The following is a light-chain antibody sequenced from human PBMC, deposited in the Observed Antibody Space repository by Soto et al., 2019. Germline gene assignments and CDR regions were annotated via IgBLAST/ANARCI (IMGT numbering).Light chain of an antibody. V-gene: IGLV2-11*01. CDR3: CSYAGSPFYV. Sequence: QSVLTRARSVSGSPGQSVTISCTGTSSVVGGYNYVSWYQQHPGKAPKLMIYDVSKRPSGVPVRFSGSKSGNTASLTISGLQAEDEADYYCCSYAGSPFYVFGTGTKVTVL. J-gene: IGLJ1*01. CDR1: SSVVGGYNY. CDR2: DVS.